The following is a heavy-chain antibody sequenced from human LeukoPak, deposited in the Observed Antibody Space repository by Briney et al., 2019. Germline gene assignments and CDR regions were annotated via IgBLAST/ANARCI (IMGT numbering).Heavy chain of an antibody. J-gene: IGHJ4*02. CDR2: INPNSGAT. Sequence: ASVKVSCKASGYTFTGYHMHWVRQAPGQGLEWMAWINPNSGATDYAQKFQGRVTMTRDTCTSTAYMELSRLRSDEPAVYYCARLNGNHLDYWGQGTLVTVSS. CDR3: ARLNGNHLDY. CDR1: GYTFTGYH. D-gene: IGHD1-14*01. V-gene: IGHV1-2*02.